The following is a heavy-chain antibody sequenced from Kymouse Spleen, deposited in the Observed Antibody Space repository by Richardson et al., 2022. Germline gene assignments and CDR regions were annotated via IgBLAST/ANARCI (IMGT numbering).Heavy chain of an antibody. CDR3: AKLGVHVLRYFDWLNY. J-gene: IGHJ4*02. V-gene: IGHV3-30*18. Sequence: QVQLVESGGGVVQPGRSLRLSCAASGFTFSSYGMHWVRQAPGKGLEWVAVISYDGSNKYYADSVKGRFTISRDNSKNTLYLQMNSLRAEDTAVYYCAKLGVHVLRYFDWLNYWGQGTLVTVSS. D-gene: IGHD3-9*01. CDR2: ISYDGSNK. CDR1: GFTFSSYG.